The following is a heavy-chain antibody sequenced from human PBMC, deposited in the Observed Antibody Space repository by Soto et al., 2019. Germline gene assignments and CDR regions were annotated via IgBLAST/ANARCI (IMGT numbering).Heavy chain of an antibody. J-gene: IGHJ3*02. CDR1: GYTFTSYA. CDR2: INAGNGNT. D-gene: IGHD2-2*02. CDR3: ARDLFVVVPAAIEDAFDI. Sequence: ASVKVSCKASGYTFTSYAMHWVRQAPGQRLEWMGWINAGNGNTKYSQKFQGRVTITRDTSASTAYMELSSLRSEDTAVYYCARDLFVVVPAAIEDAFDIWGQGTMVTVSS. V-gene: IGHV1-3*01.